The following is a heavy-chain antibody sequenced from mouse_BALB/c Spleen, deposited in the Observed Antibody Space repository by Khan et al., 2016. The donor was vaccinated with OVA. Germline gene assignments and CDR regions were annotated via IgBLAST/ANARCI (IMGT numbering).Heavy chain of an antibody. CDR2: IRYDGNS. D-gene: IGHD3-1*01. CDR3: ARGGSSGPAWFAD. CDR1: GYSITSGYF. V-gene: IGHV3-6*02. J-gene: IGHJ3*01. Sequence: EVQLQESGPGLVKPSQSLSLTCSVTGYSITSGYFWNWIRQFPGNKLEWMGYIRYDGNSNYNPSLKNRISITRATSKNQFFLKLNSVTPEETATYYCARGGSSGPAWFADWGQGTLVTVSA.